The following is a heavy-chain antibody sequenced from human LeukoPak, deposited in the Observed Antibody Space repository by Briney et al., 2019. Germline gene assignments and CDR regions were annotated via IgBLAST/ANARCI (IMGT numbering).Heavy chain of an antibody. J-gene: IGHJ4*02. V-gene: IGHV4-59*05. Sequence: PSETLSLTCTVSGGSISSYYWSWIRQPPGKGLEWIGSIYYSGSTYYNPSLKSRVTISVDTSTNQFSLKLSSVTAADTAVYYCAGFYISPNFDYWGQGTLVTVSS. D-gene: IGHD3-3*01. CDR1: GGSISSYY. CDR3: AGFYISPNFDY. CDR2: IYYSGST.